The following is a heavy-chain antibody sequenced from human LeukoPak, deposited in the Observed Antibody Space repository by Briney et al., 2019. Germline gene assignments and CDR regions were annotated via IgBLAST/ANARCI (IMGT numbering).Heavy chain of an antibody. V-gene: IGHV3-30*04. CDR3: AAGELASYSDY. Sequence: PGGSLRLSCAASGFTFSSYAMHWVRQAPGKGLEWVAVISYDGSNKYYADSVKGRFTISRDNSKNTLYLQMNSLRAEDTAVYYCAAGELASYSDYWGQGTLVTVSS. J-gene: IGHJ4*02. CDR2: ISYDGSNK. CDR1: GFTFSSYA. D-gene: IGHD3-10*01.